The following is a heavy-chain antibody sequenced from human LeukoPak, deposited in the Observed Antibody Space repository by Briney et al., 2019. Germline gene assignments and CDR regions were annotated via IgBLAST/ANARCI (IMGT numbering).Heavy chain of an antibody. CDR2: ISAYNGNT. J-gene: IGHJ3*02. V-gene: IGHV1-18*01. CDR3: ARGGYCSSTSCPLGPHDAFDI. D-gene: IGHD2-2*01. Sequence: ASVKVSCKASGYTFTSYGISWVRQAPGQGLEWMGWISAYNGNTNYAQKLQGRVTMTTDTSTSTAYMELRSLRSDDTAVYYCARGGYCSSTSCPLGPHDAFDIWGQGTMVTVSS. CDR1: GYTFTSYG.